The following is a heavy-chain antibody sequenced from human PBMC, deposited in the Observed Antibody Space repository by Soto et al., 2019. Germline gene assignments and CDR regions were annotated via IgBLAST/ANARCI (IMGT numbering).Heavy chain of an antibody. J-gene: IGHJ6*02. Sequence: GPPLVKHTETLTLTCTVSGFSLSSGRMGVSWIRQPPGKPLEWLAHFFSDVERSYSASMQSRLTLSTDISGSQVVLTMNNMDPVDTDTYYCARMDGDFNYYALDVWGQGTKVTL. CDR1: GFSLSSGRMG. CDR2: FFSDVER. CDR3: ARMDGDFNYYALDV. D-gene: IGHD4-17*01. V-gene: IGHV2-26*01.